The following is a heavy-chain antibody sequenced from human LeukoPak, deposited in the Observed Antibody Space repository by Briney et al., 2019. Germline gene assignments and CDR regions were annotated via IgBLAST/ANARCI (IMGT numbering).Heavy chain of an antibody. J-gene: IGHJ6*03. CDR3: ARVSGCSGGSCYSPSYYYYYYMDV. Sequence: SETLSLTCTVSGGSISSYYWSWIRQPPGKGLEWIGYIYYSGSTTYNPSLKSRVTISVDTSKKQFSLKLSSVTAADTAVYYCARVSGCSGGSCYSPSYYYYYYMDVWGKGTTVTVSS. CDR1: GGSISSYY. CDR2: IYYSGST. V-gene: IGHV4-59*01. D-gene: IGHD2-15*01.